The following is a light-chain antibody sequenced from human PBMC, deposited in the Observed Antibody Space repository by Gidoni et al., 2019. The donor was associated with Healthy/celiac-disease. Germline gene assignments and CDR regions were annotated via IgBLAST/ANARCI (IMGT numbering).Light chain of an antibody. CDR1: QSVSSY. V-gene: IGKV3-11*01. CDR2: DAS. Sequence: EIVLTQSPATLSLSPGERATLSCRASQSVSSYLAWYQQKPGQAPRLLIYDASNRATGSPARFRGRWSWTNFTLTISNLEPEDFAVYYCQPRSNWPLTFGGGTKVEIK. J-gene: IGKJ4*01. CDR3: QPRSNWPLT.